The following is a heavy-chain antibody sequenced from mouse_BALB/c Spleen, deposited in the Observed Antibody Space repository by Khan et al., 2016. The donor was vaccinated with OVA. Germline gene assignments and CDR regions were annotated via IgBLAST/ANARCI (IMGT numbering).Heavy chain of an antibody. CDR1: GYTFTSYV. V-gene: IGHV1S136*01. D-gene: IGHD1-1*01. Sequence: EVQLQQSGPELVKPGASVKMSCKASGYTFTSYVMHWVKQKPGLGLEWIGYIYPFNDDPQYNENFKGKATLTSDKSSSTAYMEVSSLTSEDSAVYYCAPVGNYYVSFAYWGQGTLVTVSA. CDR2: IYPFNDDP. J-gene: IGHJ3*01. CDR3: APVGNYYVSFAY.